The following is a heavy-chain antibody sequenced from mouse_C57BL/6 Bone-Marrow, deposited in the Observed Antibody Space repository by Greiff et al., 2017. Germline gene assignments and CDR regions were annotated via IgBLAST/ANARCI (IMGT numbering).Heavy chain of an antibody. CDR2: ISSGSRTI. J-gene: IGHJ4*01. D-gene: IGHD1-1*01. CDR1: GFTFSDYG. V-gene: IGHV5-17*01. Sequence: EVMLVESGGGLVKPGGSLKLSCAASGFTFSDYGIHWVRQAPEKGLEWVAYISSGSRTIYYADTVQGRFTISRDKYKNNLFLQRTSLRFEDTAMYYCARRYYGSSSYYYAMDYWGQGTLVTVSS. CDR3: ARRYYGSSSYYYAMDY.